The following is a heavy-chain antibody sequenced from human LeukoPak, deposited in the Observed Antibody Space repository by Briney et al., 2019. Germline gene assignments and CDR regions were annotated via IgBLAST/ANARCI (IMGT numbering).Heavy chain of an antibody. V-gene: IGHV4-38-2*01. D-gene: IGHD3-10*01. CDR3: ATSGFGETPFDY. Sequence: SETLSLTCAVSGYSISSGYYWGWIRQPPGKGLEWIGSIYHSRSTYDNPSLKSRVTISVDTSKNQFSLKLSSVTAADTAVYYCATSGFGETPFDYWGQGTLVSVSS. J-gene: IGHJ4*02. CDR2: IYHSRST. CDR1: GYSISSGYY.